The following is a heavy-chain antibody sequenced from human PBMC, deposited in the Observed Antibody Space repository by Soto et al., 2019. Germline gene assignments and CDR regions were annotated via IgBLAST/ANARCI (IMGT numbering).Heavy chain of an antibody. Sequence: LRLSCAASGFTFSDFWMNWVRQAPEKGLEWVAYISSDGRETNHVASVKGRFTISRDNAKNSLYLQMNSLRAEDTAVYYCARWPRLLDSWGQGTLVTVSS. CDR2: ISSDGRET. V-gene: IGHV3-7*01. CDR1: GFTFSDFW. D-gene: IGHD6-6*01. CDR3: ARWPRLLDS. J-gene: IGHJ4*02.